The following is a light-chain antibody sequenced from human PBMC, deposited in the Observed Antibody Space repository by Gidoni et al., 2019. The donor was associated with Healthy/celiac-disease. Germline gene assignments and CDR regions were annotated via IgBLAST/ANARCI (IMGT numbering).Light chain of an antibody. CDR3: SSYTSSSTFVV. CDR1: SSDVGSYNR. Sequence: QSALTQPPSVSGSPGQSVTISCTGTSSDVGSYNRVSWYQQPPGTAPKLMIYEVSNRPSGVPDRFSGSKSGNTASLTISGLQAEDEADYSCSSYTSSSTFVVFGGGTQLTVL. CDR2: EVS. J-gene: IGLJ2*01. V-gene: IGLV2-18*02.